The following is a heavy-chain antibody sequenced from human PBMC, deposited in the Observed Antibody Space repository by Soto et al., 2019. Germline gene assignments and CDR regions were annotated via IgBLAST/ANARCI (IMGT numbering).Heavy chain of an antibody. CDR2: INHSGST. D-gene: IGHD6-13*01. V-gene: IGHV4-34*01. J-gene: IGHJ4*02. CDR1: GGSFSGYY. Sequence: SDTLSLPCSVYGGSFSGYYWSWIRQPAGKGLEWIGEINHSGSTNYNPSLKSRVTISVDTSKNQFSLKLSSVTAADTAVYYCARGLVAAAGTSYYFDPWGQGNLVTVSS. CDR3: ARGLVAAAGTSYYFDP.